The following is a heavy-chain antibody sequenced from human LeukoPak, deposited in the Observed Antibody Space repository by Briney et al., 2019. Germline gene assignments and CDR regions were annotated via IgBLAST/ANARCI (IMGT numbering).Heavy chain of an antibody. CDR1: RFTFTRSR. V-gene: IGHV3-33*06. D-gene: IGHD2-15*01. J-gene: IGHJ4*02. CDR3: AKERLGYCSGGSWYVFDY. CDR2: IWNDGSNK. Sequence: GGSLRLSCAAPRFTFTRSRMHWGRQAPGKRVWRGAVIWNDGSNKYYEASVNGRFTISRDNSKNTLYLQMNSLRAEDTAVYYCAKERLGYCSGGSWYVFDYWGQGTLVTVSS.